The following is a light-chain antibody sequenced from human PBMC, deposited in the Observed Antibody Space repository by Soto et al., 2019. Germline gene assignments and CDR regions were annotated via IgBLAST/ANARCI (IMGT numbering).Light chain of an antibody. V-gene: IGKV1-39*01. CDR3: QQSYSTTWT. Sequence: DIQVTQSPSSLSASVVDRVTITCRASQGISTYLNWYQQKPGKAPKLLIYAASSLQSGVPSRFSGSESETDFTLTISSLQPEDFANYSCQQSYSTTWTFGQGTKVDIK. CDR2: AAS. J-gene: IGKJ1*01. CDR1: QGISTY.